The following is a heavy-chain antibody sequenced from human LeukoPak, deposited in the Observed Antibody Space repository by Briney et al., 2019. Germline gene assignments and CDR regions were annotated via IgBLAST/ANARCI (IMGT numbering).Heavy chain of an antibody. V-gene: IGHV3-64*04. D-gene: IGHD4-17*01. Sequence: GGSLRLSCSASGFTFSSYAMHWVRQAPGKGLEYVSAISSNGGSTYYADSVKGRFTISRDNSKNTLYLQMNSLRAEDTAVYYCARDRRDYVGWYFDLWGRGTLVTVSS. CDR1: GFTFSSYA. CDR2: ISSNGGST. J-gene: IGHJ2*01. CDR3: ARDRRDYVGWYFDL.